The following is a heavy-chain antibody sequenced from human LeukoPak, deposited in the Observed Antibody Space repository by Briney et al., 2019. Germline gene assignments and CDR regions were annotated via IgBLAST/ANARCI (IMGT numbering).Heavy chain of an antibody. CDR2: IYYSGST. J-gene: IGHJ6*03. CDR3: ARTHAAPPSYYMDV. V-gene: IGHV4-59*01. D-gene: IGHD2-15*01. CDR1: GGSISSYY. Sequence: SETLSLTCTVSGGSISSYYWSWIRQPPGKGLEWIGYIYYSGSTNYNPSLRRRVTISVDTSKNQFSLQLNSVTAADTAVYYCARTHAAPPSYYMDVWGKGTTVTVSS.